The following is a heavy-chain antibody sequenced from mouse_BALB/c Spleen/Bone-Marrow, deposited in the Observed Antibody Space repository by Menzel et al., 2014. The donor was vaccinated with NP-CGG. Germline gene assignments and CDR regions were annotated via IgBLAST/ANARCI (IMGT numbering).Heavy chain of an antibody. CDR1: GYTFSAYV. CDR3: AKEGGIRRGDYYAIDY. V-gene: IGHV1-14*01. J-gene: IGHJ4*01. Sequence: EVDRKKTRPDLIKPGASRKLSCAAYGYTFSAYVMHWVQQKPGQGLEWIGYINPYNDGTKYNEKFKGKAPLTSDKSSSTAYMELSRRTSEDSAVYYCAKEGGIRRGDYYAIDYLGQTTSATVST. D-gene: IGHD2-12*01. CDR2: INPYNDGT.